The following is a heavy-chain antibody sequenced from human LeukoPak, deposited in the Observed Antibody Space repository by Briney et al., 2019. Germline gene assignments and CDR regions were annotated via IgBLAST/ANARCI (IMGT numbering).Heavy chain of an antibody. D-gene: IGHD3-10*01. V-gene: IGHV4-4*07. CDR1: GGSISRYY. CDR2: SYSSGST. CDR3: ARDPSSFGGRFDP. J-gene: IGHJ5*02. Sequence: PSETLSLTCTVSGGSISRYYWNGIRQPAGKGLDGIGRSYSSGSTNYNPYLKSRVTMSVDTSKHQFSLKLSSVTAADTAVYYCARDPSSFGGRFDPWGQGTLVAVSS.